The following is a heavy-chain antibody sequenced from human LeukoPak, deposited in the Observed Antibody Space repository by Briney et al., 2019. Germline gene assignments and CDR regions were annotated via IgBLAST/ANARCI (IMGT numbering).Heavy chain of an antibody. CDR2: VSSTTSYI. CDR1: GFTFSSYA. J-gene: IGHJ4*02. CDR3: AKTSMVMNFDY. D-gene: IGHD5-18*01. Sequence: PGGSLRFSCTASGFTFSSYAMHWVRQAPGKGLEWVSSVSSTTSYIYYAVSVKGRFTISRDNAKNSLYLQMNSLRAEDTAVYYCAKTSMVMNFDYWGQGTLVTVSS. V-gene: IGHV3-21*01.